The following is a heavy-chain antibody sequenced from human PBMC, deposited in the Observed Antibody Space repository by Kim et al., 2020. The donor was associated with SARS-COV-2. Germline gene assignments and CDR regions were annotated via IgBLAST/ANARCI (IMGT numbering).Heavy chain of an antibody. V-gene: IGHV4-59*01. Sequence: SETLSLTYNVSGGSISSYHWSWIRQPPGKGLEWMGYIYYSGHTNYNPSLRSRVAISVDTSKNQFSLNVTSVTAADTAVYYCARASGSYSSDYYYGVDVWGQGTTVTVSS. CDR1: GGSISSYH. CDR3: ARASGSYSSDYYYGVDV. J-gene: IGHJ6*02. CDR2: IYYSGHT. D-gene: IGHD3-10*01.